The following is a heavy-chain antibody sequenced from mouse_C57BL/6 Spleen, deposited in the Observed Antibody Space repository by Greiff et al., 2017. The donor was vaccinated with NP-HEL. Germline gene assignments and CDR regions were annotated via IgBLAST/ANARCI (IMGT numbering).Heavy chain of an antibody. J-gene: IGHJ4*01. V-gene: IGHV1-61*01. CDR2: IYPSDSET. CDR1: GYTFTSYW. D-gene: IGHD1-1*01. CDR3: ARTSYGSSYEAMDY. Sequence: QVQLKQPGAELVRPGSSVKLSCKASGYTFTSYWMDWVKQRPGQGLEWIGNIYPSDSETHYNQKFKDKATLTVDKSSSTAYMQLSSLTSEDSAVYYCARTSYGSSYEAMDYWGQGTSVTVSS.